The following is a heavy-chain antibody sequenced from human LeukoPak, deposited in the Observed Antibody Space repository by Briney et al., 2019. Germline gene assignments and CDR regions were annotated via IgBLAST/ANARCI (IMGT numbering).Heavy chain of an antibody. CDR2: ISSSSSYI. CDR1: GFTFSSYA. J-gene: IGHJ4*02. CDR3: ARRTEMATIRNGLDY. V-gene: IGHV3-21*01. D-gene: IGHD5-24*01. Sequence: GGSLRLSCAASGFTFSSYAMNWVRQAPGKGLEWVSSISSSSSYIYYADSVKGRFTISRDNAKNSLYLQMNSLRAKDTAVYYCARRTEMATIRNGLDYWGQGTLVTVSS.